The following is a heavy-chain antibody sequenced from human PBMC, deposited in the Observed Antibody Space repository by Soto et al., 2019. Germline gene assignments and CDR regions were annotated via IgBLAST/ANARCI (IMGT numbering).Heavy chain of an antibody. J-gene: IGHJ4*02. Sequence: GGSLRLSCAASGFTFSTYAMTWVRQAPGKGLEWVSALSGNSGTTYSADSVKGRFTISRDNSRNTLYLQMSSLRAEDTALYYCAKGSKFTIFSPNDYWGQGTLVTVTS. CDR2: LSGNSGTT. V-gene: IGHV3-23*01. D-gene: IGHD3-3*01. CDR1: GFTFSTYA. CDR3: AKGSKFTIFSPNDY.